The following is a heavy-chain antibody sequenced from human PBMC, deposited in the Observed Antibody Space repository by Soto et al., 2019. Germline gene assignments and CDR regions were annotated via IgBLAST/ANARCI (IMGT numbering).Heavy chain of an antibody. V-gene: IGHV4-31*03. CDR2: IYYSGST. J-gene: IGHJ4*02. Sequence: SETLSLTCTVSGGSISSGGYYWSWIRQHPGKGLEWIGYIYYSGSTYYNPSLKSRVTISVDTSKNQFSLKLSSVTAADTAVYYCARNYYDSSGFFDYWGQGTLVTVPQ. D-gene: IGHD3-22*01. CDR3: ARNYYDSSGFFDY. CDR1: GGSISSGGYY.